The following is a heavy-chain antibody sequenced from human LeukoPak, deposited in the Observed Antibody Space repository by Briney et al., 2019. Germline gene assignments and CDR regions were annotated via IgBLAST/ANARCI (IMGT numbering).Heavy chain of an antibody. J-gene: IGHJ3*02. CDR2: KYAHGSS. Sequence: SETLSLTCTVSGGSISNYYWSWIRQPAGKGLEWIGRKYAHGSSNYNPPVQSRVTMSVDTSKNQFSLKLRSVTAADTAVYYCARGRYCSADICTGGDSFDIWGQGTMVSVSP. CDR3: ARGRYCSADICTGGDSFDI. D-gene: IGHD2-15*01. CDR1: GGSISNYY. V-gene: IGHV4-4*07.